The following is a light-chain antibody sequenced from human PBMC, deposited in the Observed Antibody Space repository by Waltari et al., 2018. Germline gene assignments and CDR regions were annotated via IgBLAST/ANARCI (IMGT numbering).Light chain of an antibody. CDR1: QSISGW. Sequence: DIQMTQSPSTLSASVGDRVTITCRASQSISGWLAWYQQQPGKAPKLLIYGASNLKGEVPSRFSGSGSGTEFTLTISSLQPDDSATYYCQHYNSDRWTFGQGTRVEIQ. J-gene: IGKJ1*01. V-gene: IGKV1-5*01. CDR2: GAS. CDR3: QHYNSDRWT.